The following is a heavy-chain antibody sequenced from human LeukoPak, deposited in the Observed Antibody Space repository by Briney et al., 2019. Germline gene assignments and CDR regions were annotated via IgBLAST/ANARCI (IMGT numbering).Heavy chain of an antibody. D-gene: IGHD5-12*01. Sequence: GGSLRLSCAASGFTFSSYSMNRVRQAPGKGLEWVSSISSSSSYIYYADSVKGRFTISRDNAKNSLYLQMNSLRAGDTAVYYCARDLTVATIHWGQGTLVTVSS. CDR3: ARDLTVATIH. V-gene: IGHV3-21*01. J-gene: IGHJ4*02. CDR2: ISSSSSYI. CDR1: GFTFSSYS.